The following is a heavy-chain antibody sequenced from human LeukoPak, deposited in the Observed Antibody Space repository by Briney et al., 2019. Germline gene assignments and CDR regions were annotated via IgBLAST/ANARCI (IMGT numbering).Heavy chain of an antibody. D-gene: IGHD6-13*01. J-gene: IGHJ4*02. Sequence: ASVKVSCKASGYTFTSYGISWVRQAPGQGLEWMGWISAYNGNTNYAQKLQGRVTMTTDTSTSTAYMELRGLRSDDTAGYYCARYSSTEAESDYWGQGTLVTVSS. CDR1: GYTFTSYG. V-gene: IGHV1-18*01. CDR3: ARYSSTEAESDY. CDR2: ISAYNGNT.